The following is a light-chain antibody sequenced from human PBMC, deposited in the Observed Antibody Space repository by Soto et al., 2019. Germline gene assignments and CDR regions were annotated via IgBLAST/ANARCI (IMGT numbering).Light chain of an antibody. V-gene: IGKV1D-8*01. CDR2: AAS. CDR1: QGISSY. Sequence: VIGMTQSPSLLSASTGDRVTISCLMSQGISSYLAWYQQKPGKAPELLIYAASTLQSGVPSRFSGSGSGTDFTLTISCLQSEDFATYYCQQYYSFPWTFGQGTKVEIK. J-gene: IGKJ1*01. CDR3: QQYYSFPWT.